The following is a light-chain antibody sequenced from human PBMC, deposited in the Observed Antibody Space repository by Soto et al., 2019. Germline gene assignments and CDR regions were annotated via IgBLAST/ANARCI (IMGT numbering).Light chain of an antibody. J-gene: IGKJ4*01. CDR3: HQYNNWLALT. Sequence: EIVMTQSPATLSVSPGERATLSCRASQTVSSNLAWYQQKPGQAPRLLIYDASTRATGIPARFRGSGSGTEFTLTISSLQSEDSAVYYCHQYNNWLALTFGGGTKVDIK. CDR1: QTVSSN. V-gene: IGKV3-15*01. CDR2: DAS.